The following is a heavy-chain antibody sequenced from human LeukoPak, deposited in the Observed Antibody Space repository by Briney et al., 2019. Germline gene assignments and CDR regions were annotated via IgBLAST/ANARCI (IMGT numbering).Heavy chain of an antibody. CDR3: ARTQSQSGSYRYYFGY. D-gene: IGHD1-26*01. J-gene: IGHJ4*02. Sequence: PSETLSLTCTVSGASVGSAGYYWSWIRQPPGGGLVWIGYVYYIANTNYNPSLKSRVTMSVDPSKNQFSLKVKSVTAADTAMYYCARTQSQSGSYRYYFGYWGQGTLVTVSS. V-gene: IGHV4-61*08. CDR2: VYYIANT. CDR1: GASVGSAGYY.